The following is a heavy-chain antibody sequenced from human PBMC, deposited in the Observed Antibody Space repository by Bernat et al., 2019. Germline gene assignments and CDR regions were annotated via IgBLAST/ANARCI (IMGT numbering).Heavy chain of an antibody. J-gene: IGHJ3*02. CDR2: IYYSGST. D-gene: IGHD3-22*01. CDR1: GGSISSGGYY. CDR3: ARDLVDYYGSGYGFDI. V-gene: IGHV4-31*03. Sequence: QVQLQESGPGLVKPSQTLSLTCTVSGGSISSGGYYWSWIRQHPGKGLEWIGYIYYSGSTYYNPSLKSRVTISVDTSKNQFSLKLSSVTAADTAVYYGARDLVDYYGSGYGFDIWGQGTMVTVSS.